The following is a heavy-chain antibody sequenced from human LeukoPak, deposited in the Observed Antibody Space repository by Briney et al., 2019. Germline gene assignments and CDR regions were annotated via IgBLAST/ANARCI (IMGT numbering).Heavy chain of an antibody. J-gene: IGHJ3*02. CDR2: IKQDGSEK. CDR1: GFTFSSYW. Sequence: GGSLRLSCAASGFTFSSYWMSWVRQAPGKGLEWVANIKQDGSEKNYVDSVKGRFTISRDNAKSSLYLQVNSLRAEDTAVYYCARVPLSRYCTGGSCYSGVGACDSWGQGTMVTVSS. V-gene: IGHV3-7*01. D-gene: IGHD2-15*01. CDR3: ARVPLSRYCTGGSCYSGVGACDS.